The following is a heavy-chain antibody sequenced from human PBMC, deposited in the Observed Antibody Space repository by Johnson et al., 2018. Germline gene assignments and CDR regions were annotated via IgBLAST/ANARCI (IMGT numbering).Heavy chain of an antibody. J-gene: IGHJ6*03. Sequence: VQLVQSGGGLVQPGGSLGLSCAASGFTFSSYWMSWVRQAPGKGLEWVSDINDSGDNKHYADSVTGRCSIFRDNPKNTVNLQMNSLRGDATAVYYWAKARNDGFDSFFYMDVWGKGATVTVSS. CDR2: INDSGDNK. D-gene: IGHD1-1*01. CDR1: GFTFSSYW. CDR3: AKARNDGFDSFFYMDV. V-gene: IGHV3-23*04.